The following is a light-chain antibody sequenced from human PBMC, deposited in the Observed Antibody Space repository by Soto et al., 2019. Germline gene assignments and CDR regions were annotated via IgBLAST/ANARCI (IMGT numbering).Light chain of an antibody. J-gene: IGKJ4*01. Sequence: DVVMTQSPLSLPVTLGQPASISCRSSQSLVSSDGNTYFNWFHQRPGQSPRRLIYEISKRDSGVXDXXRGSESGTDFPLKIRRVEAADVAVFYCLHSTHWPPTFGGGTKVEIK. CDR1: QSLVSSDGNTY. V-gene: IGKV2-30*01. CDR2: EIS. CDR3: LHSTHWPPT.